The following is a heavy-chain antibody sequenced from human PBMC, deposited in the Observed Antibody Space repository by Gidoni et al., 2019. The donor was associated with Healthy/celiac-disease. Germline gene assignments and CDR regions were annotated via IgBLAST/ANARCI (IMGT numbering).Heavy chain of an antibody. D-gene: IGHD1-26*01. CDR3: AKGRELFAY. Sequence: EVQLLESGGGLVQPGGSLRLSCAASGFTLSSYAMCWVRQAPGKGLEWVSDINGSGGSTYYADTVKGRFTISRDNSKNTLYLQMDSLRAEDTAVYYCAKGRELFAYWGQGTLVTVSS. J-gene: IGHJ4*02. V-gene: IGHV3-23*01. CDR2: INGSGGST. CDR1: GFTLSSYA.